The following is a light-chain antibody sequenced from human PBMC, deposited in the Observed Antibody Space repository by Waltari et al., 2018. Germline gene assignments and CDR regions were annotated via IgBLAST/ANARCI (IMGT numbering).Light chain of an antibody. J-gene: IGKJ1*01. V-gene: IGKV3-20*01. CDR1: QSVSTSY. CDR3: HQYGSSLWT. CDR2: DAS. Sequence: EIALTQSPGTLSLSTGERASLSCKASQSVSTSYLAWYQQKPGQAPRLLIYDASSRATGIPDRFSGSGSGTDFTLTISRLEPEDFAVYYCHQYGSSLWTFGQGTKVEIK.